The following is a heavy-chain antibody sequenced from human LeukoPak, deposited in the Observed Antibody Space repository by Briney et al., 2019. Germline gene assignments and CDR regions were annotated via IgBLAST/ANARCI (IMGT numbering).Heavy chain of an antibody. CDR1: GGSISGYY. J-gene: IGHJ2*01. V-gene: IGHV4-4*07. D-gene: IGHD5-12*01. CDR2: IYSTGST. CDR3: ARGRYTDWYFDL. Sequence: SETLSLTCTVSGGSISGYYWRWIRQPAGKGLGWIGRIYSTGSTNYHPSFKSRVTMSVDTPKNQFSLNLSSVTDADTAVYYCARGRYTDWYFDLWGRGTLVTVSS.